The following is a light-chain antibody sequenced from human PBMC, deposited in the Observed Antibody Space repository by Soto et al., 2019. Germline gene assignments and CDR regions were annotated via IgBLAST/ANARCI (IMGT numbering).Light chain of an antibody. CDR1: QSVSRN. CDR2: GAS. V-gene: IGKV3D-15*01. J-gene: IGKJ5*01. CDR3: QQYNNWPAIT. Sequence: EIVMTQSPATLSVSPGERATLSCRASQSVSRNLAWYQQKPGQAPRLLIYGASTRATGIPARFSGSGSGTEFTLTISSLQSEDFAVYYCQQYNNWPAITFGEGTRLAIK.